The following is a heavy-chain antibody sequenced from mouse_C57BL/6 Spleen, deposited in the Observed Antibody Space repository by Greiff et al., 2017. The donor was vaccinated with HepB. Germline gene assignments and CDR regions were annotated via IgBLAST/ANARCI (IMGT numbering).Heavy chain of an antibody. J-gene: IGHJ4*01. CDR3: ARAGYSNYYAMDY. CDR1: GYAFSSSW. D-gene: IGHD2-5*01. CDR2: IYPGDGDT. Sequence: QVQLQQPGPELVKPGASVKISCKASGYAFSSSWMNWVKQRPGKGLEWIGRIYPGDGDTNYNGKFKGKATLTADKSSSTAYMQLSSLTSEDSAVYFCARAGYSNYYAMDYWGQGTSVTVSS. V-gene: IGHV1-82*01.